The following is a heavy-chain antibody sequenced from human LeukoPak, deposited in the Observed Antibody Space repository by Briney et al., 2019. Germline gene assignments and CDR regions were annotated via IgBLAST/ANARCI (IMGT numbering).Heavy chain of an antibody. CDR2: IYSGGST. Sequence: GGSLRLSCAASGFTVSSNYMSWVRQAPGKGLEWVSIIYSGGSTYYADSVKGRFTISRDNSKNTLYLQMNSLRAEDTAVYYCARAPRGYSDRWGQGTLVTVSS. V-gene: IGHV3-53*01. CDR1: GFTVSSNY. CDR3: ARAPRGYSDR. J-gene: IGHJ5*02. D-gene: IGHD5-12*01.